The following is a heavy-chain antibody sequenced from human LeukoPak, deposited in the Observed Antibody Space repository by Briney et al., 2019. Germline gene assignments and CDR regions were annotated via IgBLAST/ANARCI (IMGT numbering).Heavy chain of an antibody. D-gene: IGHD1-1*01. J-gene: IGHJ4*02. CDR3: VAPFELEPPSGY. Sequence: PSETLSLTCAVSGGSISSSSYYWGWIRQPPGKGLEWIGSIYYSGSTYYNPSLKSRVTISVDTSKNQFSLKLSSVTVADTAVYYCVAPFELEPPSGYWGQGTLVTVSS. CDR2: IYYSGST. V-gene: IGHV4-39*01. CDR1: GGSISSSSYY.